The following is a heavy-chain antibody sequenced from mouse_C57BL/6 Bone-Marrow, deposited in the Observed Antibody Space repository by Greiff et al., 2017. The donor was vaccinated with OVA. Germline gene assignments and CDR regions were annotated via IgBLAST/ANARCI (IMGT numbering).Heavy chain of an antibody. D-gene: IGHD2-5*01. Sequence: QVQLQQPGAELVMPGASVKLSCKASGYTFTSYWMHWVKQRPGQGLEWIGEIDPSDSYTNYNQKFKGKSTLTVDKSSSTAYMQLSSLTSEDSAVYYCARDSNYRYYYAMDYWGQGTSVTVSS. V-gene: IGHV1-69*01. CDR1: GYTFTSYW. CDR2: IDPSDSYT. J-gene: IGHJ4*01. CDR3: ARDSNYRYYYAMDY.